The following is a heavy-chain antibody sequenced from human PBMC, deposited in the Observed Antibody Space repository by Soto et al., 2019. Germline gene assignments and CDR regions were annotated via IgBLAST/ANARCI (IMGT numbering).Heavy chain of an antibody. CDR2: TYYRSKWYN. J-gene: IGHJ6*02. CDR3: ARDLIVVVVAALNYYFYGMDV. D-gene: IGHD2-15*01. CDR1: GDSVSSNSAA. V-gene: IGHV6-1*01. Sequence: SQTLSLTCAISGDSVSSNSAAWNWIGQSPSRGLEWLGRTYYRSKWYNDYAVSVKSRITINPDTSKNQFSLQLNSVTPEDTAVYYCARDLIVVVVAALNYYFYGMDVWGHGTTVTVSS.